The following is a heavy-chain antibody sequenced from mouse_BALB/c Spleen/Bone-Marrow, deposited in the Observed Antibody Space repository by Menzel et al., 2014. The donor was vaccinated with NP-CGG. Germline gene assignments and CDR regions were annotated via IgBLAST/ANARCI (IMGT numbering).Heavy chain of an antibody. CDR3: IRDDGYFDY. D-gene: IGHD2-3*01. CDR1: GFTFSNYW. CDR2: IRLKSNNYAT. J-gene: IGHJ2*01. Sequence: EVQLVESGGGLVQPGGSMKLSCVASGFTFSNYWMNWVRQSPEKGLEWVAEIRLKSNNYATHYAESVKGRFTISRDDSKSSVYLQMNNLRAEDTGIYYCIRDDGYFDYWGQGTTLTVSS. V-gene: IGHV6-6*02.